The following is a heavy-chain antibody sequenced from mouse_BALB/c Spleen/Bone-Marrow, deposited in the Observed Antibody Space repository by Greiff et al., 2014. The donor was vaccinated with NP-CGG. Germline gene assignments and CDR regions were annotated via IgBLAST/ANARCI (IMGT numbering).Heavy chain of an antibody. Sequence: EVQLVESGGGLVQPGGSLRLSCATSGFTFPDYYMNWVRQPPGKALEWLGFIRNKAYSYTTEYSASVKVRFTISRDNSQSILYLQMNTLRAEDSATYYCARDMGGLLFDYWGQGTTLTGAS. J-gene: IGHJ2*01. V-gene: IGHV7-3*02. CDR1: GFTFPDYY. CDR2: IRNKAYSYTT. CDR3: ARDMGGLLFDY. D-gene: IGHD2-3*01.